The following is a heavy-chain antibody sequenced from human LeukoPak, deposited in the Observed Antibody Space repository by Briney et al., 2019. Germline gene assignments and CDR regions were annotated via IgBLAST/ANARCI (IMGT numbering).Heavy chain of an antibody. J-gene: IGHJ5*02. CDR2: INSDGSST. Sequence: GGSLRLSCAASEFTFSSYWMHWVRQAPGKGLVWVSRINSDGSSTSYADSVKGRFTISRDNAKNTLYLQMNSLRAEDTAVYYCARGRDDSSGYYYLSWGQGTLVTVSS. CDR1: EFTFSSYW. D-gene: IGHD3-22*01. V-gene: IGHV3-74*01. CDR3: ARGRDDSSGYYYLS.